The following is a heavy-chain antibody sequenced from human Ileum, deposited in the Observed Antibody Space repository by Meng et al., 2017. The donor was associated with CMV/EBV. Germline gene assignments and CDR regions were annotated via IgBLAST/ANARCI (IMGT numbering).Heavy chain of an antibody. CDR2: FNHYGST. V-gene: IGHV4-34*01. CDR3: ASGKSNLEY. CDR1: CGSFSGYY. D-gene: IGHD4-11*01. Sequence: QVQEGGAGLLKPSDILSLTCAVYCGSFSGYYWSWIRQVPGKGLEWIGEFNHYGSTNYNPSLKSRVTISVDTSKNQFSLNLSSVTAADTAVYYCASGKSNLEYWGQGTLVTVSS. J-gene: IGHJ4*02.